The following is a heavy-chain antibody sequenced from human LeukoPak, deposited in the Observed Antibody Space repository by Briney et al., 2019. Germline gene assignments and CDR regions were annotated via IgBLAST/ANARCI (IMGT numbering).Heavy chain of an antibody. J-gene: IGHJ4*02. D-gene: IGHD6-19*01. CDR1: GYTLTELS. CDR2: FDPEDGET. V-gene: IGHV1-24*01. Sequence: ASVKVSCKVSGYTLTELSMHWVRQAPGKGLEWMGGFDPEDGETIYAQKFQGRVTMTEDTSTDTAYMELSSLRSEDTAVYYCARVGYSSGWYLYYFDYWGQGTLVTVSS. CDR3: ARVGYSSGWYLYYFDY.